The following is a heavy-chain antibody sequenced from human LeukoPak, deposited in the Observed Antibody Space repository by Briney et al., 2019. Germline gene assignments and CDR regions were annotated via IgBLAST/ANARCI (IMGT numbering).Heavy chain of an antibody. CDR1: GYTFTSYG. D-gene: IGHD6-19*01. CDR3: ARFGLGKHIEVAGIPFDI. V-gene: IGHV1-18*01. J-gene: IGHJ3*02. Sequence: ASVKVSCKASGYTFTSYGINWVRQAPGQGLEWMGWISTYNGYTNYAQNLQGRVTMTTDTSASTVYLELRSLRSDDTAVYYCARFGLGKHIEVAGIPFDIWGQGTMVTVSS. CDR2: ISTYNGYT.